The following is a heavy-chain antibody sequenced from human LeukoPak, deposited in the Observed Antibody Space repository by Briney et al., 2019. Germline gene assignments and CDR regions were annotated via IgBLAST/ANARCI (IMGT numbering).Heavy chain of an antibody. Sequence: GGSLRLSCAVSGITLSNYGMSWVRQAPGRGLEWVAGISDSGGRTNYADSVKGRFTISRDNPKNTLYLQMNSLRVEDTAVYFCAKRGVVIRVILVGFHKEAYYFDSWGQGALVTVSS. J-gene: IGHJ4*02. CDR1: GITLSNYG. D-gene: IGHD3-22*01. CDR2: ISDSGGRT. CDR3: AKRGVVIRVILVGFHKEAYYFDS. V-gene: IGHV3-23*01.